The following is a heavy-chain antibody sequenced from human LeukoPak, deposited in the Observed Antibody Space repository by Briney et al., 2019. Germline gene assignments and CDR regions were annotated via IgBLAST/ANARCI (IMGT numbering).Heavy chain of an antibody. CDR2: IYYTGGT. V-gene: IGHV4-39*07. J-gene: IGHJ6*02. D-gene: IGHD2-15*01. Sequence: SETLSLTCSVSGGSITSSSYYWAWIRQPPEEGLEWIGSIYYTGGTYYNPSLKSRVTISVDTSKNQFSLKLSSVTAADTAVYYCARALSGAASVYYYGMDVWGQGTTVTVSS. CDR1: GGSITSSSYY. CDR3: ARALSGAASVYYYGMDV.